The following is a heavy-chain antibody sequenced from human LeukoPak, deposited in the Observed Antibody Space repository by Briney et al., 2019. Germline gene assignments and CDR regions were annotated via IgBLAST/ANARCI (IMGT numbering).Heavy chain of an antibody. D-gene: IGHD6-19*01. J-gene: IGHJ4*02. V-gene: IGHV3-23*01. CDR2: VSGSGGTT. CDR1: GFTFSSYA. Sequence: GGSLRLSCAASGFTFSSYAMSWVRQAPGKGLEWVSAVSGSGGTTYYADSVKGRFTISRGNSKNTLYLQVNSLRAEDTAIYYCAKDRRQWLAYFYYWGQGTLVTVSS. CDR3: AKDRRQWLAYFYY.